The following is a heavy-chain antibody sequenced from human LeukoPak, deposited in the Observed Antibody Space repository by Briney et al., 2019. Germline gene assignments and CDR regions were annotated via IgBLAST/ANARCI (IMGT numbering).Heavy chain of an antibody. CDR3: AKERGMAAARRAFDI. V-gene: IGHV3-9*03. D-gene: IGHD6-6*01. J-gene: IGHJ3*02. CDR2: ISWNSGSI. CDR1: GFTFDDYA. Sequence: GGSLRLSCAASGFTFDDYAMHWVRQAPGKGLERVSGISWNSGSIGYADSVKGRFTISRDNAKNSLYLQMNSLRAEDMALYYCAKERGMAAARRAFDIWGQGTMVTVSS.